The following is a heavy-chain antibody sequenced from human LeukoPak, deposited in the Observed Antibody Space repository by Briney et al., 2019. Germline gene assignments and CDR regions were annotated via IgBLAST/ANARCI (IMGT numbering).Heavy chain of an antibody. CDR3: ARQEIGLRSFDP. D-gene: IGHD3/OR15-3a*01. Sequence: SETLSLTCTVCGGSISSYYWSWIRQPPGKGLEWIGYIYYSGTTQYNPSLKSRVTKSVDTSKNQFSLSLSSVTAADTTVYYCARQEIGLRSFDPWGQGTLVTVSS. V-gene: IGHV4-59*08. J-gene: IGHJ5*02. CDR2: IYYSGTT. CDR1: GGSISSYY.